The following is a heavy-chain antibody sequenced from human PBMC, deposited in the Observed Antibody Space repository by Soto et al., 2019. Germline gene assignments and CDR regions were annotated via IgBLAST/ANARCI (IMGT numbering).Heavy chain of an antibody. D-gene: IGHD1-1*01. CDR2: ISAYNGNT. V-gene: IGHV1-18*01. CDR3: ARGAQMERTDYYYYGMDV. J-gene: IGHJ6*02. CDR1: GYPLISYG. Sequence: SVKVPCHAFGYPLISYGISGVRQSHAQGREWMGWISAYNGNTNYAKKLQGRVTMTTDTSTSTAYMELRSLRSDDTAVCYCARGAQMERTDYYYYGMDVWGQGTTVTVSS.